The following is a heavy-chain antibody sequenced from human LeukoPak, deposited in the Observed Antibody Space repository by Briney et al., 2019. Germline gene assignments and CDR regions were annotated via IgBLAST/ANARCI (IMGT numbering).Heavy chain of an antibody. V-gene: IGHV4-61*02. CDR1: GGSISSGSYY. D-gene: IGHD3-3*01. CDR3: ARAGWSGYLGAIDY. J-gene: IGHJ4*02. CDR2: SYTSEST. Sequence: SETLSLTCTVSGGSISSGSYYWSWIRQPAGKGLEWIGRSYTSESTNYNPSLKSRVTISVDTSKNQFSLKLSSVTAADTAVYYCARAGWSGYLGAIDYWGQGTLVTVSS.